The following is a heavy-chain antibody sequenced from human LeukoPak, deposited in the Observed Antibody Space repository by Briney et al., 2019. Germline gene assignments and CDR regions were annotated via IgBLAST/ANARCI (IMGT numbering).Heavy chain of an antibody. Sequence: GGSLRLSCAASGFTFSNFGVNWVRQAPGKGLEWVSYISSRSSTIYYADSVKGRCTISRDNAKNSLYLQMNSLRAEDTAVYYCASPGVGITMVRGASFDYWGQGTLVTVSS. CDR3: ASPGVGITMVRGASFDY. J-gene: IGHJ4*02. D-gene: IGHD3-10*01. V-gene: IGHV3-48*04. CDR1: GFTFSNFG. CDR2: ISSRSSTI.